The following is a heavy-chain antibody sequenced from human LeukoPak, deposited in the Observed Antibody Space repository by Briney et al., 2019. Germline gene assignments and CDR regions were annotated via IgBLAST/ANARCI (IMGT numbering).Heavy chain of an antibody. D-gene: IGHD6-19*01. CDR3: ARRPGVAGDAFDI. J-gene: IGHJ3*02. Sequence: SETLSLTCTVSGGSISSSSYYWGWIRQPPGKGLEWIGSIYYSGSTYYNPSLKSRVTISVDTSKNQFSLKLSSVTAADTAVYYCARRPGVAGDAFDIWGQGTMVTVSS. CDR1: GGSISSSSYY. V-gene: IGHV4-39*07. CDR2: IYYSGST.